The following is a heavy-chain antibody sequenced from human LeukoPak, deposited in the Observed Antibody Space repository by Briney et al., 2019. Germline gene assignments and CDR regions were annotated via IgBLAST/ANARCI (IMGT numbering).Heavy chain of an antibody. CDR3: ARHYDFWSGSIDY. D-gene: IGHD3-3*01. Sequence: PGGSLRLSCAASGFTFSSFWMTWVRQAPGKGLEWVANIRQDGNEKFYVDSVKGRFTISRDNSKNTLYLQMNSLRAEDTAVYYCARHYDFWSGSIDYWGQGTLVTVSS. V-gene: IGHV3-7*01. J-gene: IGHJ4*02. CDR1: GFTFSSFW. CDR2: IRQDGNEK.